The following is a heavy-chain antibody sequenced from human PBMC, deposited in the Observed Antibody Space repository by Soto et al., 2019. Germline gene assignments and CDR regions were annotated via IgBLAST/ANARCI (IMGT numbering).Heavy chain of an antibody. CDR1: GFTFSSYW. CDR2: INSDGSST. V-gene: IGHV3-74*02. Sequence: EVQLVESGGGLVQPGRSLRLSCAASGFTFSSYWMHWVGQAPGKGLVWVSRINSDGSSTSYADSVKGRFTISRDNAKNTLYLQMNSLRAEDTAVYYCARVPYVNAAFDIWGQGTMVTVSS. CDR3: ARVPYVNAAFDI. D-gene: IGHD3-16*01. J-gene: IGHJ3*02.